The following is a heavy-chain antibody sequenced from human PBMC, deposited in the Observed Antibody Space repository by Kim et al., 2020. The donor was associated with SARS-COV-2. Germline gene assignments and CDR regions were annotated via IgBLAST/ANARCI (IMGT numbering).Heavy chain of an antibody. V-gene: IGHV1-2*02. Sequence: ASVKVSCKASGYTFTGYYMHWVRQAPGQGLEWMGWINPNSGGTNYAQKFRGRVTMTRDTSISTAYMELSRLRSDDTAVYYCARAGSGWYFLRGADYWGQGTLVTVSS. CDR3: ARAGSGWYFLRGADY. CDR2: INPNSGGT. J-gene: IGHJ4*02. D-gene: IGHD6-19*01. CDR1: GYTFTGYY.